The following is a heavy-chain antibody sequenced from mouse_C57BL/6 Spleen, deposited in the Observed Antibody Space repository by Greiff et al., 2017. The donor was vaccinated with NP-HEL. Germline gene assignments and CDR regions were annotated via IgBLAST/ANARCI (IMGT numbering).Heavy chain of an antibody. CDR2: ISSGGSYT. Sequence: VQLKESGGDLVKPGGSLKLSCAASGFTFSSYGMSWVRQTPDQRLEWVATISSGGSYTYYPDSVKGRFTISRDNAKNTLYLQMSSLKSEDTAMYYCARKVWDGSYFDYWGQGTTLTVSS. CDR3: ARKVWDGSYFDY. D-gene: IGHD4-1*01. V-gene: IGHV5-6*01. CDR1: GFTFSSYG. J-gene: IGHJ2*01.